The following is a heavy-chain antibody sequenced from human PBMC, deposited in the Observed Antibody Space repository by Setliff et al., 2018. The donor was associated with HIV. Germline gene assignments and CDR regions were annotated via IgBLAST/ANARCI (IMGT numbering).Heavy chain of an antibody. CDR3: ARTMLLPATQPFDY. J-gene: IGHJ4*02. D-gene: IGHD3-22*01. Sequence: PSETLSLTCTVSGGSISSGIYYWSWIRQPAGQGLEWIGHIYTSGSTNYSPSVKSRVTISMDMSKNQFSLKLTSLTAADTAVYYCARTMLLPATQPFDYWGQGTLVTVSS. CDR2: IYTSGST. CDR1: GGSISSGIYY. V-gene: IGHV4-61*09.